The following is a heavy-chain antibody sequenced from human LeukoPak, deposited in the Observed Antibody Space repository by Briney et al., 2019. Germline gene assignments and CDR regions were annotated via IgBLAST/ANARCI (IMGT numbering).Heavy chain of an antibody. D-gene: IGHD3-10*01. J-gene: IGHJ4*02. Sequence: PGGSLRLSCAASEFTFSSYEMNWVRQAPGKGLEWVSYISSSGSTIYYADSVKGRFTISRDNSKNTLYLQMNSLRAEDTAVYYCAKDGAVLLWFGNDQYYFDYWGQGTLVTVSS. CDR3: AKDGAVLLWFGNDQYYFDY. CDR2: ISSSGSTI. V-gene: IGHV3-48*03. CDR1: EFTFSSYE.